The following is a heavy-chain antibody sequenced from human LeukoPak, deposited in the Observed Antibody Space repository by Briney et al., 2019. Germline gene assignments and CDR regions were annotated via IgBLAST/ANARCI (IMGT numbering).Heavy chain of an antibody. CDR2: INPNSGGT. D-gene: IGHD3-22*01. CDR3: ARDRDYYDSSGYIY. V-gene: IGHV1-2*06. CDR1: GYTFTGYY. Sequence: ASVKVSCKASGYTFTGYYMHWVRQAPGQGLEWMGRINPNSGGTNYAQKFQGRVTMTRDTSISTAYMELSRLRSDDTAVYYCARDRDYYDSSGYIYWGQGTLVTVSS. J-gene: IGHJ4*02.